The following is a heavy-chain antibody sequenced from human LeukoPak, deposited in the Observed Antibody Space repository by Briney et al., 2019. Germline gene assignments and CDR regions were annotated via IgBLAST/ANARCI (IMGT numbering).Heavy chain of an antibody. D-gene: IGHD5-18*01. Sequence: SAKVSCEASGGTFSSYAISWVRQAPGQGLEWMGGIIPIFGTANYAQKFQGRVTITADESTSTAYMELSSLRSEDTAAYYCARDRVQLWLSGNFDYWGQGTLVTVSS. J-gene: IGHJ4*02. CDR3: ARDRVQLWLSGNFDY. V-gene: IGHV1-69*13. CDR2: IIPIFGTA. CDR1: GGTFSSYA.